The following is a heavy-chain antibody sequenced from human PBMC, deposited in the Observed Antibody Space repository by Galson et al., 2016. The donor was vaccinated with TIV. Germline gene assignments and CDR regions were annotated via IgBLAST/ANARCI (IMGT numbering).Heavy chain of an antibody. CDR2: IYHSGST. V-gene: IGHV4-4*02. J-gene: IGHJ6*02. D-gene: IGHD4-17*01. Sequence: LSLTCAVSGGSISSSNWWSWVRQPPGKGPEWVGEIYHSGSTNYNPSLKSRVTISVDKSKNQFSLKLSSVTAADTAVYYCARDSHYGPYYYGMDVWGQGTTVTVSS. CDR3: ARDSHYGPYYYGMDV. CDR1: GGSISSSNW.